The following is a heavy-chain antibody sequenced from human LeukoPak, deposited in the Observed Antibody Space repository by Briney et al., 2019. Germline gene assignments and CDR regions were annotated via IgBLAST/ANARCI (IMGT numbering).Heavy chain of an antibody. D-gene: IGHD3-22*01. CDR1: GYSFTSYW. V-gene: IGHV5-51*01. Sequence: GESLQISCKGSGYSFTSYWIGWVRQLPGKGLEWMGIIYPGDSDTRYSPSFQGQVTISADKSISTAYLQWSSLKASDTAMYYCARLGPYCYDSSGYYYGGFDYWGQGTLVTVSS. CDR2: IYPGDSDT. CDR3: ARLGPYCYDSSGYYYGGFDY. J-gene: IGHJ4*02.